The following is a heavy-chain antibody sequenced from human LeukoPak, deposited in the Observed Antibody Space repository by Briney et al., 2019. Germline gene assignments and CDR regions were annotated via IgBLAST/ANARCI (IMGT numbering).Heavy chain of an antibody. CDR3: ARIYYGSGSFYN. CDR2: ISSSGIYT. V-gene: IGHV3-11*03. CDR1: GFTFSDYY. J-gene: IGHJ4*02. D-gene: IGHD3-10*01. Sequence: GGSLRLSCAASGFTFSDYYMSWIRQAPGKGLEWVSYISSSGIYTNYADSVKGRFTISRDNAKNSLYLQMNSLRAEDTAVYYCARIYYGSGSFYNWGQGTLVTISS.